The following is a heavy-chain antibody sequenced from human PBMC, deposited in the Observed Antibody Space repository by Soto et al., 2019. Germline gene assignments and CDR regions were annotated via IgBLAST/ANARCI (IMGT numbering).Heavy chain of an antibody. CDR2: INPKNGGT. CDR1: GYTFSGYY. J-gene: IGHJ5*02. D-gene: IGHD6-19*01. Sequence: QVQLVQSGAEVKKPGASVKVSCQTSGYTFSGYYIKWVRQAPGQGLEGMGWINPKNGGTKYAQKFQGRVTMTRDTSTRTAYMDLSWMRSDDTAVYSCVREMGSSGEDWCVPLGQGTLVTVSS. V-gene: IGHV1-2*02. CDR3: VREMGSSGEDWCVP.